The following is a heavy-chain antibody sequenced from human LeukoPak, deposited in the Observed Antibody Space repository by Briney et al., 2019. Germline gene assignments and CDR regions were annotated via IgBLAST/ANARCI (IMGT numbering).Heavy chain of an antibody. J-gene: IGHJ4*02. CDR1: GYTFTSYG. Sequence: ASVKVSCKASGYTFTSYGISWVRPAPGQGLEWMGWISAYNGNTNYAQKLQGRVTMTTDTSTSTAYMELRSLRSDDTAVYYCARFKGYNWYYERYFDYWGQGTLVTVSS. CDR3: ARFKGYNWYYERYFDY. D-gene: IGHD1-7*01. CDR2: ISAYNGNT. V-gene: IGHV1-18*01.